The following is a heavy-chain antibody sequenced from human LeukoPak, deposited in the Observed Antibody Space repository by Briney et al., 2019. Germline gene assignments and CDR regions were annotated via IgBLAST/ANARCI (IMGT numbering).Heavy chain of an antibody. J-gene: IGHJ4*02. D-gene: IGHD5-24*01. CDR3: ARGEMATTNFDY. V-gene: IGHV1-69*13. CDR1: GGTFSSYA. CDR2: IIPIFGTA. Sequence: GASVKVSCKASGGTFSSYAISWVRQAPGQGLEWMGGIIPIFGTANYAQKCQGRVTITADESTSTAYMELSSLRSEDTAVYYCARGEMATTNFDYWGQGTLVTVSS.